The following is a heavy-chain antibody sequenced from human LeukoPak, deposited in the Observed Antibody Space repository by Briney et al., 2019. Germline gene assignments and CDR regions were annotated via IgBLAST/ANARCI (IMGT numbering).Heavy chain of an antibody. CDR1: GFSFSDSG. J-gene: IGHJ5*02. D-gene: IGHD2-2*01. CDR2: INPTAERT. V-gene: IGHV3-23*01. Sequence: PGSSLRLSCAASGFSFSDSGMDWVRHVPGRGLEWVSTINPTAERTFYADSVRGRFTISRDNSKNMVFLQMNSLTAEDTAIYYYARDQPHAASWFDPWGQGTLVTVSS. CDR3: ARDQPHAASWFDP.